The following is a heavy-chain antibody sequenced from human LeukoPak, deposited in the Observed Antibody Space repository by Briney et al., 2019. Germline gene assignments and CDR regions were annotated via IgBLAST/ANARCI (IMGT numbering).Heavy chain of an antibody. CDR3: ARGLDYYDSSGYRYYFDY. J-gene: IGHJ4*02. V-gene: IGHV4-39*07. Sequence: SETLSLTCTVSGGSISSSSYYWDWIRQPPGKGLEWIGSIYYSGSTYYNPSLKSRVTISVDTSKNQFSLKLSSVTAADTAVYYCARGLDYYDSSGYRYYFDYWGQGTLVTVSS. D-gene: IGHD3-22*01. CDR2: IYYSGST. CDR1: GGSISSSSYY.